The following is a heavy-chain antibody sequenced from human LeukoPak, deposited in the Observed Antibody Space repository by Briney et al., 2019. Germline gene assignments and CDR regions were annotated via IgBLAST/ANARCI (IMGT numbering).Heavy chain of an antibody. V-gene: IGHV1-18*01. J-gene: IGHJ4*02. Sequence: GASVKVSCKASGYTFTSYGISWVRQAPGQGLEWMGWISAYNGNTNYAQKLQGRVTMTTDTSTSTAYMELRSLRSDDTAVYYCARSGFLEWLLPGYYFDYWGQGTLVTVSS. CDR2: ISAYNGNT. CDR1: GYTFTSYG. CDR3: ARSGFLEWLLPGYYFDY. D-gene: IGHD3-3*01.